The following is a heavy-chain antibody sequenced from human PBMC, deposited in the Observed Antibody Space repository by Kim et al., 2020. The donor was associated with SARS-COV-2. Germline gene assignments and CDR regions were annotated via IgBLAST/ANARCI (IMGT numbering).Heavy chain of an antibody. CDR1: GGSFSGYY. V-gene: IGHV4-34*01. Sequence: SETLSLTCAVYGGSFSGYYWSWIRQPPGKGLEWIGEINHSGSTNYNPSLKSRVTISVDTSKNQFSLKLSSVTAADTAVYYCARSRLDYWGQGTLVTVSS. D-gene: IGHD2-2*01. J-gene: IGHJ4*02. CDR2: INHSGST. CDR3: ARSRLDY.